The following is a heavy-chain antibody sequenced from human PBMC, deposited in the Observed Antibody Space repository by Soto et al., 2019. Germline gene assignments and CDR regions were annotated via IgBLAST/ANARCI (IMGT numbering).Heavy chain of an antibody. CDR3: ARDQTRIVVVPAAISSTANWFDP. CDR1: GGSFSGYY. D-gene: IGHD2-2*01. CDR2: IDHSGYT. V-gene: IGHV4-34*01. J-gene: IGHJ5*02. Sequence: SETLSLTCAVYGGSFSGYYWNWIRQPPGKGLEWIGEIDHSGYTNYNPSLKSRVTISVDTSKNQLSLKLSSVTAADTAVYYCARDQTRIVVVPAAISSTANWFDPWGQGTLVTVSS.